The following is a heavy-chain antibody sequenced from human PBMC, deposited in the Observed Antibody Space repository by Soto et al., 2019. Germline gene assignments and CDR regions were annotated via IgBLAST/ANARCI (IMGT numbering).Heavy chain of an antibody. CDR3: ARDLGAAAGMYYYYGMDV. CDR2: INAGNGNT. CDR1: GYTFTSYG. Sequence: ASVKVSCKASGYTFTSYGISWVRQAPGQGLEWMGWINAGNGNTKYSQKFQGRVTITRDTSASTAYMELSSLRSEDTAVYYCARDLGAAAGMYYYYGMDVWGQGTTVTVSS. V-gene: IGHV1-3*01. D-gene: IGHD6-13*01. J-gene: IGHJ6*02.